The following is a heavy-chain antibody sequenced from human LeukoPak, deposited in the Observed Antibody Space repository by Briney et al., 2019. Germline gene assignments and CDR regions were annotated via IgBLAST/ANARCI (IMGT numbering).Heavy chain of an antibody. CDR1: GYTFTGYY. V-gene: IGHV1-2*02. CDR3: ARAPPPRGGNWFDP. J-gene: IGHJ5*02. CDR2: INPNSGGT. Sequence: ASVKVSCKASGYTFTGYYMHWVRQAPGQGLEWMGWINPNSGGTNYAQKFQGRVTMTRDTSISTAYMELSRLRSDDTAVYYCARAPPPRGGNWFDPWGQGTLVTVSS. D-gene: IGHD3-10*01.